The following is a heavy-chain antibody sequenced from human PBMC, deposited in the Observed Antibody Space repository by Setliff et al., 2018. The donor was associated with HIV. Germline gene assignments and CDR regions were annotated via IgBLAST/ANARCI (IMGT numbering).Heavy chain of an antibody. J-gene: IGHJ4*02. CDR1: GFSISTNYY. CDR3: ARDVMEWFGNYFDN. Sequence: SETLSLTCAVSGFSISTNYYWVWIRQPPGKGLDWIGSIYHSGSTYYNPSLKSRVTISLDTSKNRFSLKPSSVTAADTAVYYCARDVMEWFGNYFDNWGQGALVTVSS. CDR2: IYHSGST. D-gene: IGHD3-3*01. V-gene: IGHV4-38-2*02.